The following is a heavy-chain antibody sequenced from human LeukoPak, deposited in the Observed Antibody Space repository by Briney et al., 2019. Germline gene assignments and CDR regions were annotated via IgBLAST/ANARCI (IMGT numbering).Heavy chain of an antibody. J-gene: IGHJ4*02. V-gene: IGHV3-23*01. CDR2: ISGSGNST. CDR3: AKRGQLGY. Sequence: GGSLRLSCAASGFTFSSYAMTWVRQAPGKGLEWVSTISGSGNSTYYADSVKGRFTISRDDSKNTLFLQMNSLRAEDTAVYYCAKRGQLGYWGQGTLVTVST. CDR1: GFTFSSYA. D-gene: IGHD3-16*01.